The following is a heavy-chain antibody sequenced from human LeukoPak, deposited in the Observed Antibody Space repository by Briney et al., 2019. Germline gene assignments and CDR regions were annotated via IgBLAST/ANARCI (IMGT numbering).Heavy chain of an antibody. Sequence: ASVKVSCKASGYTFTSHAMHWVRQAPGQRLEWMGWINAGNGNTKYSQKFQGRVTITRDTSASTAYMELSSLRSEDTAVYYCARDRGSYGDYAFDYWGQGTLVTVSS. J-gene: IGHJ4*02. CDR2: INAGNGNT. CDR3: ARDRGSYGDYAFDY. D-gene: IGHD4-17*01. CDR1: GYTFTSHA. V-gene: IGHV1-3*01.